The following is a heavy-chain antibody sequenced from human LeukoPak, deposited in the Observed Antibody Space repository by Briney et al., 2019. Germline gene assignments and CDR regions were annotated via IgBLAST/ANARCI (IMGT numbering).Heavy chain of an antibody. V-gene: IGHV4-34*01. CDR2: INHSGST. CDR3: ARGHFWSGYYPYYYYYYMDV. Sequence: KPSETLSLTCAVYGGSFSGYYWSWIRQPPGKGLEWTGEINHSGSTNYNPSLKSRVTISVDTSKNQFSLKLSSVTAADTAVYYCARGHFWSGYYPYYYYYYMDVWGKGTTVTVSS. J-gene: IGHJ6*03. CDR1: GGSFSGYY. D-gene: IGHD3-3*02.